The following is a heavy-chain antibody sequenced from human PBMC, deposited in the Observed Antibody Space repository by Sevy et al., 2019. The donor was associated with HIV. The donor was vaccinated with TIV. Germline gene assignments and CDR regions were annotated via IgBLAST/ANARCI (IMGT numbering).Heavy chain of an antibody. Sequence: GGSLRLSCTASGFTFSSYAMYWVRQAPGKGLEWVAVISYDGNNKDYADSVKGRFTISRDNSKKTLFLQMNSLRAEDTAVYYCASHYYDGTGYYYPLEYWGQGTLVTVSS. CDR2: ISYDGNNK. J-gene: IGHJ4*02. CDR1: GFTFSSYA. D-gene: IGHD3-22*01. V-gene: IGHV3-30*04. CDR3: ASHYYDGTGYYYPLEY.